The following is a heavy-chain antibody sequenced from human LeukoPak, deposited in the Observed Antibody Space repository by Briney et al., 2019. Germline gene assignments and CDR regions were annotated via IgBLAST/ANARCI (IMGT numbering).Heavy chain of an antibody. J-gene: IGHJ1*01. CDR3: ARDGPRGYFQH. D-gene: IGHD3-16*01. CDR2: ITAYNGNT. V-gene: IGHV1-18*01. Sequence: ASVKVSCKASGYTFTSYGVSWVRQAPGQRLEYVGWITAYNGNTNYAQKLQGRVTMTTDTSTSTAYMELRSLKSDDTAVYYCARDGPRGYFQHWGQGTLVTVSS. CDR1: GYTFTSYG.